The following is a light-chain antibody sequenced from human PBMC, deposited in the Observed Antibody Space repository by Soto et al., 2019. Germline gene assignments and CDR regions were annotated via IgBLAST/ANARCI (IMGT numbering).Light chain of an antibody. CDR1: QDISST. CDR3: QQFNYFPLT. Sequence: IQLTQSPSSLSASVGDRVTITCRAGQDISSTLAWYQQKPGKAPKLLLYDASSLDAGVPSWLSGSGSWTDFTLNITSLRPEDFATYYCQQFNYFPLTFGGGTKVQIK. J-gene: IGKJ4*01. V-gene: IGKV1D-13*01. CDR2: DAS.